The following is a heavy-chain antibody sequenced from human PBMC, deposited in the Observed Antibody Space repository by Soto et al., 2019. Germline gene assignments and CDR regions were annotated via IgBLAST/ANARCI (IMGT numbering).Heavy chain of an antibody. CDR3: ARLETYYDYIWGSYRRTFDY. Sequence: QLQLQESGPGLVKPSETLSLTCTVSGGSISSSSYYWGWIRQPPGKGLEWIGSIYYSGSTYYNPSLKSRVTISVDTSKNQFSLKLSSVTAADTAVYYCARLETYYDYIWGSYRRTFDYWGQGTLVTVSS. CDR2: IYYSGST. D-gene: IGHD3-16*02. V-gene: IGHV4-39*01. J-gene: IGHJ4*02. CDR1: GGSISSSSYY.